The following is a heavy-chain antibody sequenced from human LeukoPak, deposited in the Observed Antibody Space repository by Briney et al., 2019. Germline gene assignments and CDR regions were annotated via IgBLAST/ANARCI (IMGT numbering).Heavy chain of an antibody. CDR2: IYYSGRT. J-gene: IGHJ5*02. CDR1: GDSVSRSDSY. Sequence: SETLSLTCSVSGDSVSRSDSYWDWIRQPPGKGLEWIGTIYYSGRTYYSPSLKSRVTKSVDPSHNQFSLKLSSVTAADTAVYYCARGSSRGWFDPWGQGTLVTVSS. CDR3: ARGSSRGWFDP. V-gene: IGHV4-39*07.